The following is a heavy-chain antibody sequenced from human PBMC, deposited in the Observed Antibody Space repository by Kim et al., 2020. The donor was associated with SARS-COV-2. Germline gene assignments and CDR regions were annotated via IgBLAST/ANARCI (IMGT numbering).Heavy chain of an antibody. D-gene: IGHD2-21*01. J-gene: IGHJ4*02. V-gene: IGHV1-69*06. CDR2: IIPSVNTV. CDR3: AKDATSLVHFAILGNDYFDS. CDR1: GDTFRKYA. Sequence: SVKVSCKASGDTFRKYATSWVRQAPGQGLEWMGGIIPSVNTVDYAQKFQGRVTITADTSTNTAYMELSSLKSEDTAVYYCAKDATSLVHFAILGNDYFDSWGQGTLVTVSS.